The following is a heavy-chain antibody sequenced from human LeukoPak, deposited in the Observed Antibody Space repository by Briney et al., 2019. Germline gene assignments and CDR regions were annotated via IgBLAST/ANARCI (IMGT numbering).Heavy chain of an antibody. CDR2: IYHTGIT. V-gene: IGHV4-38-2*02. J-gene: IGHJ4*02. CDR3: ARESRGWYEDS. D-gene: IGHD6-19*01. CDR1: GSSVNSGDY. Sequence: SETLSLTCNVSGSSVNSGDYWAWIRQPPGKGLEWIGSIYHTGITYYTPSLESRVAISVDTSNNQFSLTVYSLTAADTAVYYCARESRGWYEDSWGQGTLVTVSA.